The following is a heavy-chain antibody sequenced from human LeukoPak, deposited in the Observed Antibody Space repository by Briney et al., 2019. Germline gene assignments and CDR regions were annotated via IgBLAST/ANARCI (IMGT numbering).Heavy chain of an antibody. D-gene: IGHD4-17*01. CDR1: GFTFSTYA. Sequence: PGRSLRLSCAASGFTFSTYAMTWVSQAPGKGLEWVSVIFNRGTSAYYADSVKGGCTISRDNSKNTLHLQMRSMRADDTAVYYCSKDLYGDFGGADYWGQGTLVTVSS. V-gene: IGHV3-23*03. CDR3: SKDLYGDFGGADY. CDR2: IFNRGTSA. J-gene: IGHJ4*02.